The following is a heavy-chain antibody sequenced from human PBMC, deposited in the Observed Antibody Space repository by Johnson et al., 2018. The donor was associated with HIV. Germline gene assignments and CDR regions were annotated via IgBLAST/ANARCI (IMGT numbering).Heavy chain of an antibody. CDR2: IKRKSDGETT. Sequence: EVQLVESGGGLVKPGGSLRLSCAVSGFTFSDAWMSWVRQAPGTGLEWVGRIKRKSDGETTDYAAPVKGRFTISSDDSKTTLYLQMNSLKTEDTGVYFGTADPIFLGYYCHSSPWGQGTMVTVSS. D-gene: IGHD3-22*01. V-gene: IGHV3-15*01. J-gene: IGHJ3*01. CDR3: TADPIFLGYYCHSSP. CDR1: GFTFSDAW.